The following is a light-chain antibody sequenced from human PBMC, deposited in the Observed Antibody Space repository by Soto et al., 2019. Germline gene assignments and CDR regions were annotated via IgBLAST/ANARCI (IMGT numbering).Light chain of an antibody. J-gene: IGKJ1*01. CDR2: RGS. CDR3: QDSGTSAPWT. CDR1: QHIRGNE. V-gene: IGKV3-20*01. Sequence: VLTQSPGTLSLSPGERTTLSCRASQHIRGNEVAWYQQKPGQPPRLLIYRGSSRAPGIPDRFSGRGSGTEFTLTISRLEPEDFAVDYCQDSGTSAPWTFGQGTRVEIK.